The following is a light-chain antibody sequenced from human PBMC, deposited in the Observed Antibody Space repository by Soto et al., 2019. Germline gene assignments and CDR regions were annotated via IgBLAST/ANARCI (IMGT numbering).Light chain of an antibody. Sequence: SQSPSSLSASVGDRVTITCRASHNIDKYLNWYQQKPGKAPKILIYGASNLQSGVPSRFSGSGSGTEFTLTISSLHPKDFATYYCQQSYNTHALTFGGGTKVDIK. CDR2: GAS. J-gene: IGKJ4*01. CDR3: QQSYNTHALT. V-gene: IGKV1-39*01. CDR1: HNIDKY.